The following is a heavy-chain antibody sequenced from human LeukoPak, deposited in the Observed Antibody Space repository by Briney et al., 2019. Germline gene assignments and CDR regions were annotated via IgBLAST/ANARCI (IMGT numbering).Heavy chain of an antibody. CDR1: GFTFSRNA. Sequence: GSLRLSCVASGFTFSRNAMHWVRQVPGKGPEWVAIISYDGSDKYYADSVKGRFTISRDNSKNTLYLQMNSLSSEDTAVYYCAKPGYCSSATSCLNWFDPWGQGTLVTVSS. D-gene: IGHD2-8*02. J-gene: IGHJ5*02. CDR3: AKPGYCSSATSCLNWFDP. V-gene: IGHV3-30*18. CDR2: ISYDGSDK.